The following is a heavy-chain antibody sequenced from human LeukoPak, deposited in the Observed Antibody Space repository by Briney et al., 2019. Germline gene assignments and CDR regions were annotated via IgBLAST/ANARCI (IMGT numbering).Heavy chain of an antibody. V-gene: IGHV4-4*07. D-gene: IGHD3-10*01. CDR1: GGSISSYY. CDR3: ARFGPGSGSYYKAHAFDI. CDR2: IYTSGST. Sequence: KPSETLSLTCTVSGGSISSYYWSWIRQPAGKGLEWIGRIYTSGSTNYNPSLKSRVTMSVDTSKNQFSLKLSSVTAADTAVYYCARFGPGSGSYYKAHAFDIWGQGTMVTVSS. J-gene: IGHJ3*02.